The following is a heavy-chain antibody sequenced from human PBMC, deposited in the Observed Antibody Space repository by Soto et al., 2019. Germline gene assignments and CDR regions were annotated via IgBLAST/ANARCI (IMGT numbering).Heavy chain of an antibody. J-gene: IGHJ4*02. Sequence: GGSLRLSCAASGFSVSSYYMTWVRQAPGKGLEWVSVIYSGGSTYYADSVKGRFTISRDNSKNTLYLQMNSLRAEDTAVYYCASGSSTPPLDYWGQGTLVTVSS. CDR2: IYSGGST. V-gene: IGHV3-66*01. CDR3: ASGSSTPPLDY. CDR1: GFSVSSYY. D-gene: IGHD6-6*01.